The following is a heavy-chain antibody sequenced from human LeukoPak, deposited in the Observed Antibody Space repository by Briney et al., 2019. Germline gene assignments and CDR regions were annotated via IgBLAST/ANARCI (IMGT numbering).Heavy chain of an antibody. D-gene: IGHD3-16*01. CDR1: GFTFDDYG. CDR2: INWNGGST. Sequence: GGSLRLSCATSGFTFDDYGMSWVRQVPGKGLEWVSGINWNGGSTGYADSVKGRFTISRDNAKNSLYLQVNSLRAEDTALYHCARKGVGGELGGFDYWGQGTLVTVSS. J-gene: IGHJ4*02. V-gene: IGHV3-20*01. CDR3: ARKGVGGELGGFDY.